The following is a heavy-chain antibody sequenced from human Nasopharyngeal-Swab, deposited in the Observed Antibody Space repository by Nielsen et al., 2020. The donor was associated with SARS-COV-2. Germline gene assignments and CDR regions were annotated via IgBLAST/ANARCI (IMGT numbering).Heavy chain of an antibody. CDR1: GFTFSSYG. CDR2: ISYDGSNK. D-gene: IGHD6-13*01. CDR3: AKESLVYYYYYGMDV. J-gene: IGHJ6*02. Sequence: GESLKISCVASGFTFSSYGMHWVRQAPGKGLEWVAVISYDGSNKYYADSVKGRFTISRDNSKNTLYLQMNSLRAEDTAVYYCAKESLVYYYYYGMDVWGQGTTVTVSS. V-gene: IGHV3-30*18.